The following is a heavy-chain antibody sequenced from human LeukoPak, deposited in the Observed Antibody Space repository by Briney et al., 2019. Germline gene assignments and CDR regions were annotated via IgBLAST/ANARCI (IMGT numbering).Heavy chain of an antibody. D-gene: IGHD1-26*01. CDR1: GFTFSSYA. CDR3: ASSLVGATYYFDY. J-gene: IGHJ4*02. CDR2: ISYDGSNK. Sequence: GGSLRLSCAASGFTFSSYAMHWVRQAPGKGLEWVAVISYDGSNKYYADSVKGRFTISRDNSKNTLYLQMNSLRAEDTAVYYCASSLVGATYYFDYWGQGTLVTVSS. V-gene: IGHV3-30*04.